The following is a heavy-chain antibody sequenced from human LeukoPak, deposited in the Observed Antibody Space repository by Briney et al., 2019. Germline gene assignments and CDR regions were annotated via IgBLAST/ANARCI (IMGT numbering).Heavy chain of an antibody. J-gene: IGHJ4*02. Sequence: GGSPRLSCAASGFTFSSYSMNWVRQAPGKGLEWVSSISSSSSYIYYADSVKGRFTITRDNAKNSLYLQMNSLRAEDTAVYYCARDGSGSYYNLWGQGTLVTVSS. CDR1: GFTFSSYS. D-gene: IGHD3-10*01. V-gene: IGHV3-21*01. CDR3: ARDGSGSYYNL. CDR2: ISSSSSYI.